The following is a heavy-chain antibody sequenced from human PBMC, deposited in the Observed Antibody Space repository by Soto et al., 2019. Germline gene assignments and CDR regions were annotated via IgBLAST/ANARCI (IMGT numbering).Heavy chain of an antibody. V-gene: IGHV3-23*01. Sequence: GSLRLSCAASGFTFSSYAMSWVRQAPGKGLEWVSAISGSGGSTYYADSVKGRFTISRDNSKNTLYLQMNSLRAVDTAVYYCAKGIVVTHDAFDIWGQGTMVTVSS. CDR3: AKGIVVTHDAFDI. D-gene: IGHD3-22*01. CDR1: GFTFSSYA. CDR2: ISGSGGST. J-gene: IGHJ3*02.